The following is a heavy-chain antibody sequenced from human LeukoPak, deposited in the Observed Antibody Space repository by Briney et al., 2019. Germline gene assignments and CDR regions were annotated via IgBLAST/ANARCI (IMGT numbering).Heavy chain of an antibody. V-gene: IGHV3-23*01. Sequence: GGSLRLSCTASGFSFVDYAMSWVRQAPGKGLEWVSGISGSGDSTYYADSVKGRFTISRDNSKNTLYLQMNSLRAEDTDVYYCAESLNYYDSSGEMGRDHPRFDYWGQGTPVTVSS. CDR1: GFSFVDYA. CDR2: ISGSGDST. J-gene: IGHJ4*02. CDR3: AESLNYYDSSGEMGRDHPRFDY. D-gene: IGHD3-22*01.